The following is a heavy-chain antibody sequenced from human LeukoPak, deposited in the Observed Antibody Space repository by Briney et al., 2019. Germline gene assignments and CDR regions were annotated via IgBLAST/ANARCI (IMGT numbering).Heavy chain of an antibody. CDR2: INGDASRK. V-gene: IGHV3-7*03. Sequence: GGSLRLSCAASGFTFSSYWMSWVRQVPGNGLEWVANINGDASRKYYVDSVKGRFTISRDNSKNTLYLQMNSLRAEDTAVYYCAKSAGRITMIVVVSSEYYFDYWGQGTLVTVSS. D-gene: IGHD3-22*01. CDR3: AKSAGRITMIVVVSSEYYFDY. J-gene: IGHJ4*02. CDR1: GFTFSSYW.